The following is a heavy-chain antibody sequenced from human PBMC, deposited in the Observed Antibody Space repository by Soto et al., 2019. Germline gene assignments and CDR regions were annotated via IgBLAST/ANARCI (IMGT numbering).Heavy chain of an antibody. CDR3: ATNTGYYYDSSGSFDY. J-gene: IGHJ4*02. CDR2: ISYDGSNK. V-gene: IGHV3-30*03. D-gene: IGHD3-22*01. CDR1: GFTFSSYG. Sequence: GGSLRLSCAASGFTFSSYGMHWVRQAPGKGLEWVAVISYDGSNKYYADSVKGRFTISRDNSKNTLYLQMNSLRAEDTAVYYCATNTGYYYDSSGSFDYWGQGTLVTVSS.